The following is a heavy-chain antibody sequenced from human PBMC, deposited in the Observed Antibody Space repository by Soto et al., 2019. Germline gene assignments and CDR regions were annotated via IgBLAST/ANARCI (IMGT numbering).Heavy chain of an antibody. J-gene: IGHJ6*02. CDR1: GFTFSSYA. Sequence: PGGSLRLSCAASGFTFSSYAMHWVRQAPGKGLEWVAVISYDGSNKYYADSVKGRFTISRDNSKNTLYLQMNSLRAEDTAVYYCAKTKNEYYYDSSGYYSPLDVWGQGTTVTVSS. CDR2: ISYDGSNK. V-gene: IGHV3-30-3*02. CDR3: AKTKNEYYYDSSGYYSPLDV. D-gene: IGHD3-22*01.